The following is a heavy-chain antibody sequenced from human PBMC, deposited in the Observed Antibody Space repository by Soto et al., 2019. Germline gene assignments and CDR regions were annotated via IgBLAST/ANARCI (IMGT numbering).Heavy chain of an antibody. J-gene: IGHJ4*03. CDR2: INSDGSDT. V-gene: IGHV3-74*01. CDR3: ARGLEDWPKPPVI. CDR1: GFTFSSPW. Sequence: GGSLRLSCVASGFTFSSPWMHWVRQSPGKGLVWVSRINSDGSDTTYADSVKGRFTISRDNAKNTLYLQMHSLRAEDTAVYYCARGLEDWPKPPVIRGQGTPDPVSS. D-gene: IGHD3-16*02.